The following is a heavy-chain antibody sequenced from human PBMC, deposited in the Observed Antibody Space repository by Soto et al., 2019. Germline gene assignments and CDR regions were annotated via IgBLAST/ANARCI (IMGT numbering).Heavy chain of an antibody. J-gene: IGHJ6*04. D-gene: IGHD1-7*01. V-gene: IGHV1-69*12. Sequence: QVQLVQSGAEVKKPGSSVKVSCKASGGTFSSYAISWVRQAPGQGLEWMGGIIPIFGTATYAQKFQGRVTITADESTSPAYMELGSLRSEDTAVYYCAGPPELTRIYYSLGMDVLGEGTTVTVSS. CDR2: IIPIFGTA. CDR1: GGTFSSYA. CDR3: AGPPELTRIYYSLGMDV.